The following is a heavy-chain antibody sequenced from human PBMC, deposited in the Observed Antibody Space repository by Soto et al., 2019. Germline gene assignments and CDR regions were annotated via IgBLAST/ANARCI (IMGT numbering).Heavy chain of an antibody. D-gene: IGHD4-17*01. CDR3: ARDPTNYCDHYYFDY. CDR1: GYTFTSYG. J-gene: IGHJ4*02. CDR2: ISAYNGNT. V-gene: IGHV1-18*04. Sequence: QVHLVQSGAEVKKPGAPVKGSCKASGYTFTSYGISWVRQAPGQGLEWMGWISAYNGNTNYAQKFQGIVTMTTDTSTAYMELRSLRSDETAVYYCARDPTNYCDHYYFDYWGQGPLVTVSS.